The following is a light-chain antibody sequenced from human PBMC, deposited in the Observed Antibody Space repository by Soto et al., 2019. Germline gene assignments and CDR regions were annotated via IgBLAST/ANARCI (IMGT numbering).Light chain of an antibody. J-gene: IGLJ1*01. V-gene: IGLV2-23*01. CDR1: SCDVGSYNL. CDR3: CSYAGTFYV. Sequence: QSALTQPAYLSGSPGQSITISRTGTSCDVGSYNLVSWYQQHPGKAPKLMIYEGSKRPSGVSNRFSGSKSGNTASLTISGLQAEDEADYYCCSYAGTFYVFGTGTKVTVL. CDR2: EGS.